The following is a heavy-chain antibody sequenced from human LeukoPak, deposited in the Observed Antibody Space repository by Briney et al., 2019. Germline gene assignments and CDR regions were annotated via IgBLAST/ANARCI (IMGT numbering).Heavy chain of an antibody. D-gene: IGHD2-2*01. J-gene: IGHJ3*02. CDR2: INPRGTAT. V-gene: IGHV1-46*01. CDR3: ARGDVTLPSAVIDEGFDI. CDR1: GYSFTSHY. Sequence: GASVKVSCKASGYSFTSHYMHWVRQAPGQGLEWMGLINPRGTATRYAESFQGRLTLTRDLSTSTDYMELSSLRSDDTGLYFCARGDVTLPSAVIDEGFDIWGQGTMVTVS.